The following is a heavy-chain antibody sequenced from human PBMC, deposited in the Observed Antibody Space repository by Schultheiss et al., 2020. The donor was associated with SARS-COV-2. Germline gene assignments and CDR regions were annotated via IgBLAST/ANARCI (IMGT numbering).Heavy chain of an antibody. CDR3: ARAPLYDYVWRWNY. V-gene: IGHV3-21*01. Sequence: GGSLRLSCAASGFTFDDYAMHWVRQAPGKGLEWVASISSSGVYKYNAASVKGRFTISRDNAKNTLYLQMNSLRAEDTAVYYCARAPLYDYVWRWNYWGQGTLVTVSS. CDR2: ISSSGVYK. D-gene: IGHD3-16*01. J-gene: IGHJ4*02. CDR1: GFTFDDYA.